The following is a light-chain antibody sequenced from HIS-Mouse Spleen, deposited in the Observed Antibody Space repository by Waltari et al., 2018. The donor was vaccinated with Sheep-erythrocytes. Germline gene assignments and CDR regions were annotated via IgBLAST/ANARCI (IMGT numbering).Light chain of an antibody. V-gene: IGLV3-10*01. CDR2: EDS. CDR1: GLPKKY. J-gene: IGLJ3*02. Sequence: SYELTQPPSVSVSPGQTARNTCSGDGLPKKYAYWYQQKSGQAPVLVIYEDSKRPSGIPERFSGSSSGTMATLTISGAQVEDDADYYCYSTDSSGNHWVFGGGTKLTVL. CDR3: YSTDSSGNHWV.